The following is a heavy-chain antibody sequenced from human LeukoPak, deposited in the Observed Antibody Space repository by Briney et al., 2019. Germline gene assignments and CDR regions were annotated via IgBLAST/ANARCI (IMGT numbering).Heavy chain of an antibody. Sequence: GGSLRLSCAASGFTFSSYEMNWVRQAPGKGLEWVSSISSSSSYIYYPDSVKGRFTISRDNAKNSLYLQMNSLRDEDTAVYYCARDRSNPYYDSSGDAFDIWGQGTMVTVSS. D-gene: IGHD3-22*01. CDR1: GFTFSSYE. CDR3: ARDRSNPYYDSSGDAFDI. CDR2: ISSSSSYI. J-gene: IGHJ3*02. V-gene: IGHV3-21*01.